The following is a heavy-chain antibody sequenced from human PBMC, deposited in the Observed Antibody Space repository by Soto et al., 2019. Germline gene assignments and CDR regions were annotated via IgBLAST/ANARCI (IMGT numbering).Heavy chain of an antibody. D-gene: IGHD3-22*01. CDR2: INHSGST. J-gene: IGHJ4*02. V-gene: IGHV4-34*01. CDR3: ARVGYDSSGYYLDY. Sequence: SETLSLTCAVYGGSFSGYYWSWIRQPPGKGLEWIGEINHSGSTNYNPSLKSRVTISVDTSKNQFSLKLSSVTAADTAVYYCARVGYDSSGYYLDYWGQGTLVTAPQ. CDR1: GGSFSGYY.